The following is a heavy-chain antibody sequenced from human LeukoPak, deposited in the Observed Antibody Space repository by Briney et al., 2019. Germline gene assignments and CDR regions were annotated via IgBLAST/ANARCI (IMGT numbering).Heavy chain of an antibody. V-gene: IGHV3-7*01. Sequence: GGSLRLSCVVSGFTFSSYWMSWVRQAPGKGLEWVANIKQDGSEKYYVDSVKGRFTISRDSAKNSLYLQMKSLRAEDTAMYYCARDARSRYCSGSSCYYDWFDSWGQGTLVTVSS. CDR1: GFTFSSYW. CDR2: IKQDGSEK. D-gene: IGHD2-2*01. CDR3: ARDARSRYCSGSSCYYDWFDS. J-gene: IGHJ5*01.